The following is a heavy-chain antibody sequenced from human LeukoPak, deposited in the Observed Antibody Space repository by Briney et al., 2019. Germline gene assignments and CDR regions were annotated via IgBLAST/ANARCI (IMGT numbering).Heavy chain of an antibody. V-gene: IGHV4-39*01. J-gene: IGHJ5*02. CDR3: ARVKPGYNNGWFSNWFDP. CDR1: GGSISSNSYY. Sequence: PSETLSLTCTVSGGSISSNSYYWGWIRQPPGKGLEWIGSIYYSGTTYYNPSLKSRVTISVDTSKNQFSLKLSSVTAADTAVYFCARVKPGYNNGWFSNWFDPWGQGTLVTVSS. CDR2: IYYSGTT. D-gene: IGHD6-19*01.